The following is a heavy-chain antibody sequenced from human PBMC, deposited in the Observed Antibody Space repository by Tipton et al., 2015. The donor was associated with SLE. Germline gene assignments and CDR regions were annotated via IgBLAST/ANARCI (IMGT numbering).Heavy chain of an antibody. CDR3: ARGGEWLRSYYYYYYYMDV. J-gene: IGHJ6*03. CDR1: GGSFSGYY. CDR2: INHSGST. D-gene: IGHD5-12*01. Sequence: TLSLTCAVYGGSFSGYYWSWIRHPPWKGLEWIGEINHSGSTNYNPSLKSRVTISVDTSKNQFSLKLSSVTAADTAVYYCARGGEWLRSYYYYYYYMDVWGRGTTVTVSS. V-gene: IGHV4-34*01.